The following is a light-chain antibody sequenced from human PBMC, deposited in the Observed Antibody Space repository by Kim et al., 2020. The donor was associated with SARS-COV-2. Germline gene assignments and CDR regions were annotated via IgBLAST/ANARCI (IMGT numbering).Light chain of an antibody. Sequence: ATINCNASQSVLSSSNDKYYLAWRQQKPGQPPKVLINWACHRESGVPDRFSGSGSGTDFTLTISSLQAEDVAVYYCHQYYSTPQTFGRGTKVDIK. V-gene: IGKV4-1*01. CDR2: WAC. CDR1: QSVLSSSNDKYY. J-gene: IGKJ1*01. CDR3: HQYYSTPQT.